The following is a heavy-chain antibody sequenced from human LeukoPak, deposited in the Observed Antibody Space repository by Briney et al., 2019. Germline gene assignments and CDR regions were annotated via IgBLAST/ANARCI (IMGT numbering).Heavy chain of an antibody. J-gene: IGHJ4*02. CDR2: ISSSSSYI. D-gene: IGHD5-12*01. V-gene: IGHV3-21*01. Sequence: GGSLRLSCAASGFTFSSYSMNWVHQAPGKGLEWVSSISSSSSYIYYADSVKGRFTISRDNAKNSLYLQMNSLRAEDTAVYYCATLSTDIVATFDYWGQGTLVTVSS. CDR3: ATLSTDIVATFDY. CDR1: GFTFSSYS.